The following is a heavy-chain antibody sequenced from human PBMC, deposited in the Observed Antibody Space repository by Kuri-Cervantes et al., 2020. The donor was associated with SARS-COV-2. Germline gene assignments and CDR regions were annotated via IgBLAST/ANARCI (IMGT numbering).Heavy chain of an antibody. J-gene: IGHJ6*03. CDR2: ISYDGSNK. V-gene: IGHV3-30-3*01. CDR3: ARVGGSYYYYYMDV. D-gene: IGHD1-26*01. Sequence: GESLKISCAASGFTFSSYAMHWVRQAPGKGLEWVAVISYDGSNKYYADSVKGRFTISRDNSKNTLYLQMNSLRAEDTAVYYCARVGGSYYYYYMDVWGKGATVTVSS. CDR1: GFTFSSYA.